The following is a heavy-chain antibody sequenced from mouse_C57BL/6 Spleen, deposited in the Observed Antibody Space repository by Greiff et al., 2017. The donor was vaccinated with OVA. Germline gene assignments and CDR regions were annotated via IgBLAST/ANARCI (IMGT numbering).Heavy chain of an antibody. CDR3: TRRGLGGGGDYVDY. V-gene: IGHV1-15*01. CDR1: GYTFTDYD. Sequence: QVQLQQSGAELVRPGASVTLSCKASGYTFTDYDMHWVKQTPVHGLEWIGAIVPDTGGTAYNQQFKGKAILTADKTSSTAYKELRSLASEDAAVYYCTRRGLGGGGDYVDYWGQGTTLTVSS. D-gene: IGHD3-1*01. J-gene: IGHJ2*01. CDR2: IVPDTGGT.